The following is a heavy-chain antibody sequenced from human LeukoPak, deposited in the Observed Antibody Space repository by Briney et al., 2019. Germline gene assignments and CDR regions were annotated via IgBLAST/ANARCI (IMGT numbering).Heavy chain of an antibody. CDR1: GGSISSYY. Sequence: SETLSLTCTVSGGSISSYYWSWIRQPPGKGLEWIGYIYYSGSTNYNPSLKSRVTISVDTSKNQFSLKLSSVTAADTAVYYCARDQAHYDFWSGYHNRFDPWGQGTLVTASS. CDR3: ARDQAHYDFWSGYHNRFDP. D-gene: IGHD3-3*01. J-gene: IGHJ5*02. V-gene: IGHV4-59*01. CDR2: IYYSGST.